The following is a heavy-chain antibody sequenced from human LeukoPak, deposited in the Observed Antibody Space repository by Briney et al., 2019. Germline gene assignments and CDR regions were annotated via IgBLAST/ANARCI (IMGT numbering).Heavy chain of an antibody. CDR3: AREYYDSSAYNQEAIDY. Sequence: ASVKVSCKASGYTFTDYYMHWVRQAPGQGLEWMAWINPNSGGTNYAQKFQGRVTMTRDTSISTAYMELSRLRSDDTAVYYCAREYYDSSAYNQEAIDYWGQGTLVTVSS. V-gene: IGHV1-2*02. J-gene: IGHJ4*02. CDR1: GYTFTDYY. D-gene: IGHD3-22*01. CDR2: INPNSGGT.